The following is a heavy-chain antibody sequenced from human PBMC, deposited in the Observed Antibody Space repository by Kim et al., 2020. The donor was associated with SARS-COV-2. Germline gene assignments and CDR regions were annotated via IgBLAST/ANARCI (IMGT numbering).Heavy chain of an antibody. CDR3: AREAPIAAAGTRAFDI. J-gene: IGHJ3*02. V-gene: IGHV4-31*03. CDR2: IYYSGST. D-gene: IGHD6-13*01. Sequence: SETLSLTCTVSGGSISSGGYYWSWIRQHPGKGLEWIGYIYYSGSTYYNPSLKSRVTISVDTSKNQFSLKLSSVTAADTAVYYCAREAPIAAAGTRAFDIWGQGTMVTVSS. CDR1: GGSISSGGYY.